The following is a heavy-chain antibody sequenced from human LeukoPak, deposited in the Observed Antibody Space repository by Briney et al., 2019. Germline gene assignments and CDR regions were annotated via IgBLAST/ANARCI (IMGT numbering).Heavy chain of an antibody. J-gene: IGHJ4*02. D-gene: IGHD3-9*01. Sequence: SETLSLTCAVYGGSFSGYYWSWIRQPPGKGLEWIGEINHSGSTNYNPSLKSRVTISVDTSKNQFSLKLSSVTAADTAVYYCARRWPTYYDILTGWEYFDYWGQGTLVTVSS. V-gene: IGHV4-34*01. CDR2: INHSGST. CDR1: GGSFSGYY. CDR3: ARRWPTYYDILTGWEYFDY.